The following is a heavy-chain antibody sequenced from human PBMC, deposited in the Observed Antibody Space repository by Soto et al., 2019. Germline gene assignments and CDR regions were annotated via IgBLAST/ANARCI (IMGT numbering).Heavy chain of an antibody. Sequence: QVQLVQSGAEVKKPGSSVKVSCKASGGTFSSYAISWVRQAPGQGREWMGGIIPILGTANYAQKFQGRVTITADESTSTAYMELSSLRSEDTAVYYCARRTLREDYLGWFDPWGQGTLVTVSS. CDR2: IIPILGTA. J-gene: IGHJ5*02. CDR3: ARRTLREDYLGWFDP. V-gene: IGHV1-69*12. D-gene: IGHD3-10*01. CDR1: GGTFSSYA.